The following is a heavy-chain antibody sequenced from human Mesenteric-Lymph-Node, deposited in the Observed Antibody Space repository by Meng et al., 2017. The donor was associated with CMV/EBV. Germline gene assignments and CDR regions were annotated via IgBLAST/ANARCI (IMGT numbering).Heavy chain of an antibody. Sequence: GGSLRLSCAASGFSVSSNYMTWVRQAPGKGLEWVSVVYSGGTTFYADSVKGRFTISRDISKNTLNLQMNSLRPEDTAVYYCAVPAAAGLSYYFGMDVWGQGTTVTDSS. CDR2: VYSGGTT. CDR3: AVPAAAGLSYYFGMDV. J-gene: IGHJ6*02. D-gene: IGHD2-2*01. V-gene: IGHV3-53*01. CDR1: GFSVSSNY.